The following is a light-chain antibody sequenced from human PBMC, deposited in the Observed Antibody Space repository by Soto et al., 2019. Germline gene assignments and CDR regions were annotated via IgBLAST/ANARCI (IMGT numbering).Light chain of an antibody. J-gene: IGKJ1*01. CDR3: QHYNNWLRTWT. CDR2: GAS. V-gene: IGKV3-15*01. Sequence: EIISSHAPATLSFSSVERATLPSRAIQSVSSNLAWYQQKPGQAPRLLIYGASTRATGIPARFSGSGSGTEFTLTISSLQSEDFAVYYCQHYNNWLRTWTFGQGTKVDIK. CDR1: QSVSSN.